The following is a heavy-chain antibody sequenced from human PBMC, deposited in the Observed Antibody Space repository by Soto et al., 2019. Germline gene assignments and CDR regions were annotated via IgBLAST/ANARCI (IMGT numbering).Heavy chain of an antibody. CDR3: ACGWFGEFPDAFDI. Sequence: ASVKVSCKASGYTFTSYAMHWVRQAPGQRLEWMGWINAGNGNTKYSQKFQGRVTITRDTSASTAYIELSSLRSEDTAVYYCACGWFGEFPDAFDIWGQGTMVTVSS. V-gene: IGHV1-3*01. J-gene: IGHJ3*02. CDR1: GYTFTSYA. D-gene: IGHD3-10*01. CDR2: INAGNGNT.